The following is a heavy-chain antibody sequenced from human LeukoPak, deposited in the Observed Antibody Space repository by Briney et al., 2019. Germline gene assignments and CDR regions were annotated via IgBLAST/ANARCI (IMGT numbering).Heavy chain of an antibody. Sequence: PGGSLRLSCAASGFTFSTSWMYWVRQVPGKGLMWVSRMNSDGSETAYADSVKGRFTISRDNSNNTLYLQMNSLRAEDTAVYYCAKGWIQIWMPFDYWGQGTLVTVSS. CDR1: GFTFSTSW. CDR3: AKGWIQIWMPFDY. D-gene: IGHD5-18*01. V-gene: IGHV3-74*01. J-gene: IGHJ4*02. CDR2: MNSDGSET.